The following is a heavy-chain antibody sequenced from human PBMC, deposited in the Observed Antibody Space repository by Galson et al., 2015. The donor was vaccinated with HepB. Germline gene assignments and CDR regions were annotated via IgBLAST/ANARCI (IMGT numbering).Heavy chain of an antibody. CDR3: ARDRAPPTSWWQVLEGNCFDP. CDR2: SYYSGST. CDR1: GGSISSYY. Sequence: ETLSLTCTVAGGSISSYYWSWIRQPPGKGLEWIGYSYYSGSTNYNPSLKSRVTISVDTSKNQFSLKLSSVTAADTAVYYCARDRAPPTSWWQVLEGNCFDPWGQGTLVTVSS. V-gene: IGHV4-59*01. D-gene: IGHD6-19*01. J-gene: IGHJ5*02.